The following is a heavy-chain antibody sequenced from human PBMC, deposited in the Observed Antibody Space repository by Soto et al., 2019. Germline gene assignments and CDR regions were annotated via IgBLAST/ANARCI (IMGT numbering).Heavy chain of an antibody. Sequence: ASVKVSCKASGYTFTSYDINWVRQATGQGLEWMGWMNPNSGNTGYAQKFQGRVTMTRNTSISTAYMELSSLRSEDTAVYYCARGFNWNDGDYCYYYYYMDVWGKGPTVTVSS. CDR2: MNPNSGNT. J-gene: IGHJ6*03. D-gene: IGHD1-1*01. CDR3: ARGFNWNDGDYCYYYYYMDV. V-gene: IGHV1-8*01. CDR1: GYTFTSYD.